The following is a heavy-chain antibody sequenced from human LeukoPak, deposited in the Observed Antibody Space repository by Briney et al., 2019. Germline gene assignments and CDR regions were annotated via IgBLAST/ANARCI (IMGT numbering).Heavy chain of an antibody. D-gene: IGHD3-3*01. V-gene: IGHV1-69*05. Sequence: GSSVKVSCKASGGTFSSYAISWVRQAPGQGLEWMGRIIPIFGTANYAQKFQGRVTITTDESTSTAYMELSSLRSEDTAVYYCAREPTHPSAWSIFWGQGALVTVSS. CDR1: GGTFSSYA. CDR3: AREPTHPSAWSIF. J-gene: IGHJ4*02. CDR2: IIPIFGTA.